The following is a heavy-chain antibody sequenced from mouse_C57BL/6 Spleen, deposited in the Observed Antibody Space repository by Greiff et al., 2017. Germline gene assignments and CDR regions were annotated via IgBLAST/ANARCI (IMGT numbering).Heavy chain of an antibody. CDR1: GYTFTDYY. CDR2: INPNNGGT. CDR3: ARPYYGYYWGFAY. V-gene: IGHV1-26*01. Sequence: EVQLQQSGPELVKPGASVKISCKASGYTFTDYYMNWVKQSHGKSLEWIGDINPNNGGTSYNQKFKGKATLTVDKSSSTAYLELRSLTSEDSAVYDGARPYYGYYWGFAYWGQGTLVTVSA. D-gene: IGHD2-3*01. J-gene: IGHJ3*01.